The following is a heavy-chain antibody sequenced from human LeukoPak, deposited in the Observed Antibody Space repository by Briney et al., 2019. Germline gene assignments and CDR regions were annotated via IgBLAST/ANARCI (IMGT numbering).Heavy chain of an antibody. D-gene: IGHD2-2*01. V-gene: IGHV3-20*04. CDR2: INWNGGST. CDR1: GFTFDDYG. CDR3: AKDLNQLLDY. Sequence: GGSLRLSCAASGFTFDDYGMSWVRQAPGKGLEWVSGINWNGGSTGYADSVKGRFTISRDNSKNTLYLQMNSLRAEDTAVYYCAKDLNQLLDYWGQGTLVTVSS. J-gene: IGHJ4*02.